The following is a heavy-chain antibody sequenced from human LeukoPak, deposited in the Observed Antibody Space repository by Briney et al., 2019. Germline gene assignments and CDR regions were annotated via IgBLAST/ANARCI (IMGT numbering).Heavy chain of an antibody. CDR3: ARTQYYGSGSYTDY. J-gene: IGHJ4*02. D-gene: IGHD3-10*01. V-gene: IGHV1-2*02. Sequence: GASVKVSCKASGYTFTGYYMHWVRQAPGQGLEWMGWINPNSGGTNYAQKFQGRVTMTRDTSISTAYTELSRLRSDDTAVYYCARTQYYGSGSYTDYWGQGTLVTVSS. CDR2: INPNSGGT. CDR1: GYTFTGYY.